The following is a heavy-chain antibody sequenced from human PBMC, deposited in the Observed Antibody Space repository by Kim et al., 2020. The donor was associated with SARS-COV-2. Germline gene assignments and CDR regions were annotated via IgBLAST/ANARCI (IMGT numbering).Heavy chain of an antibody. D-gene: IGHD3-3*01. V-gene: IGHV1-18*01. CDR2: ISAYNGNT. J-gene: IGHJ6*02. CDR1: GYTFTSYG. Sequence: ASVKVSCKASGYTFTSYGISWVRQAPGQGLEWMGWISAYNGNTNYAQKLQGRVTMTTDTSTSTAYMELRSLRSDDTAVYYCARDTWRGYDFWSGYYFREAAYYYYGMDVWGQGTTVTVSS. CDR3: ARDTWRGYDFWSGYYFREAAYYYYGMDV.